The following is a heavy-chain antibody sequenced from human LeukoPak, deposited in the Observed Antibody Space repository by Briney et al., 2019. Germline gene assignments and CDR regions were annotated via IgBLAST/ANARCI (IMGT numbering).Heavy chain of an antibody. V-gene: IGHV3-7*01. CDR1: GFTFSSYW. Sequence: HPGGFLRLSCAASGFTFSSYWMSWVRQAPGKGLEWVANIKQDGSEKYYVDSVKGRIAISRDNSMNTLYLQMNSLRAEDTAVYYCAKVRWGSDNALDSWGQGTLVTGSS. D-gene: IGHD3-16*01. CDR3: AKVRWGSDNALDS. CDR2: IKQDGSEK. J-gene: IGHJ4*02.